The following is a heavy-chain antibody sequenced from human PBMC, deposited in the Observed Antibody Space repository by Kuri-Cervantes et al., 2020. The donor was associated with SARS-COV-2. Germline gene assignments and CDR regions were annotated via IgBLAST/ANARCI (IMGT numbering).Heavy chain of an antibody. V-gene: IGHV3-30-3*01. CDR3: AKDRSGGFFDY. Sequence: GESLKISCAASGFTFSSYAMHWVRQAPGKGLEWVAVISYDGSNKYYADSVKGRFTISRDNSKNTLYLQMNSLRAEDTAVYYCAKDRSGGFFDYWGQGTLVTVSS. J-gene: IGHJ4*02. CDR2: ISYDGSNK. CDR1: GFTFSSYA. D-gene: IGHD4-23*01.